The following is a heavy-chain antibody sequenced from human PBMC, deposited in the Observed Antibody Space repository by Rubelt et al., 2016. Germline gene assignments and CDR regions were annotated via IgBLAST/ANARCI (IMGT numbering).Heavy chain of an antibody. CDR2: IYYNGNT. D-gene: IGHD7-27*01. Sequence: QVQLQESGPGLVQPSETLSLTCTVSGGSLSSYYWNWIRQPPGKGLEWIGYIYYNGNTNYNPSLKSRVTISIDTSKNQFPRELSSVTAADTAVDYCARHWDYDGMDVWGQGTTVTVS. J-gene: IGHJ6*02. CDR1: GGSLSSYY. V-gene: IGHV4-59*08. CDR3: ARHWDYDGMDV.